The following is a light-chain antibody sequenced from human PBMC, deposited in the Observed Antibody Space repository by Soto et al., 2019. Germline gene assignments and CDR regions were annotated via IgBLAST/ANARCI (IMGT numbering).Light chain of an antibody. CDR2: EVS. J-gene: IGLJ1*01. CDR3: SSYAGINNLV. Sequence: QSALTQPPSASGSPGQSVTISCTGTSSDVGGYNFVSWYQHHPDRAPKLILYEVSKRPSGVPARFSGSKSGNTASLTVSGRQADDEADYYCSSYAGINNLVFGTGTKLTVL. V-gene: IGLV2-8*01. CDR1: SSDVGGYNF.